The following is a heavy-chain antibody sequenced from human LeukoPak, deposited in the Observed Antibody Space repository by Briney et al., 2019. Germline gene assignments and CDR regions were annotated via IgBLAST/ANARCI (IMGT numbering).Heavy chain of an antibody. CDR1: GYTFTSYD. Sequence: ASVKVSCKASGYTFTSYDINWVRQATGQGLEWMGWMNPNSGNTGYAQKFQGRVTMTRNTSISTAYMELSSLRSEDTAVYYCARGLRAILGVVILYNWFDPWGQGTLVTVSS. V-gene: IGHV1-8*01. D-gene: IGHD3-3*01. CDR3: ARGLRAILGVVILYNWFDP. CDR2: MNPNSGNT. J-gene: IGHJ5*02.